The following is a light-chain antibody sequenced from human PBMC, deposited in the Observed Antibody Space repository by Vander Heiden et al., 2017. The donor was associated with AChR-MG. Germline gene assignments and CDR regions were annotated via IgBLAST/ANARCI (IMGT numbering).Light chain of an antibody. CDR1: SSDVGSDNL. J-gene: IGLJ2*01. CDR2: EVS. Sequence: QSALTQPASVSGSPGQSITIYCTGTSSDVGSDNLVSWYQQHPGKAPKLMIYEVSKRPSGVSNRFSGSKSGNTASLTISGLQAEDEADYYCCSYAGSSTYVVFGGGTKLTVL. V-gene: IGLV2-23*02. CDR3: CSYAGSSTYVV.